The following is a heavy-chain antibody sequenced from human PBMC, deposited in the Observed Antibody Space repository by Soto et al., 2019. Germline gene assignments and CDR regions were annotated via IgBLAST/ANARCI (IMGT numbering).Heavy chain of an antibody. J-gene: IGHJ4*02. CDR3: ANGEYSSSDYYFDY. V-gene: IGHV3-23*01. CDR2: ISGSGGST. CDR1: GFTFSSYA. D-gene: IGHD6-6*01. Sequence: GGSLRLSCAASGFTFSSYAMSWVRQAPGKGLEWVSAISGSGGSTYYADSVKGRFTIPRDNSKNTLYLQMNSLRAEDTAVYYCANGEYSSSDYYFDYWGQGTLVTVSS.